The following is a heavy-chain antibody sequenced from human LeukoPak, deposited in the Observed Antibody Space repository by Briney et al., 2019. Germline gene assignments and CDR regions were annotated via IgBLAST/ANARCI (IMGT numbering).Heavy chain of an antibody. CDR1: GGSVSGYY. CDR2: IHYSGST. V-gene: IGHV4-59*02. J-gene: IGHJ4*02. CDR3: ARGGSKQWLVDDS. D-gene: IGHD6-19*01. Sequence: PSETLSLTCTVSGGSVSGYYWSWIRQPPGKGLEWIGYIHYSGSTNYNPSFKSRVTISVDTSKNQFSLKLSSVTAADTAIYYCARGGSKQWLVDDSWGQGTLVTVSS.